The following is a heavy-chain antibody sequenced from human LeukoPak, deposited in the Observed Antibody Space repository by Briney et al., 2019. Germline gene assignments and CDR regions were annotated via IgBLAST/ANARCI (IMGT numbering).Heavy chain of an antibody. D-gene: IGHD3-10*01. V-gene: IGHV4-39*01. Sequence: SETLSLTCTISGGSISSSSYYWGWIRQPPGKGLEWIGSIYYSGSTYFNPSLKSRVTISVDTSKNQFSLKLSSVTAADTAVYYCAGPYGSDYWGQGTLVTVSS. CDR2: IYYSGST. J-gene: IGHJ4*02. CDR1: GGSISSSSYY. CDR3: AGPYGSDY.